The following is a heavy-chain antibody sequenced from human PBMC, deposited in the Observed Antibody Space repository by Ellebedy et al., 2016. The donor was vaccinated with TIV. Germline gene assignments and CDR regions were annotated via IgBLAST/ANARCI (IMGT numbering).Heavy chain of an antibody. CDR3: TRDVGFVAGTGGY. CDR2: IRSTGSDK. V-gene: IGHV3-21*01. J-gene: IGHJ4*02. D-gene: IGHD6-19*01. CDR1: GFTFSNYN. Sequence: GESLKISCVASGFTFSNYNMNWVRQSPGKGLEWVSSIRSTGSDKYYAESVTGRFTISRDNAKNSLYLQMNSLRAEDTAVYYCTRDVGFVAGTGGYWGQGTLVTVSS.